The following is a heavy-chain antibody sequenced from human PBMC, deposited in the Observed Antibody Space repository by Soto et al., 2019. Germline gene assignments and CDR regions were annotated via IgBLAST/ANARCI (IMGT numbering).Heavy chain of an antibody. J-gene: IGHJ4*02. CDR3: ARDQGYYDFWSGYSTGFDY. V-gene: IGHV1-69*13. Sequence: SVEVSCKASGGTFSSYSISWVRQAPGQGLEWMGGIIPIFGTANYAQKFQGRVTITADESTSTAYMELSSLRSEDTAVYYCARDQGYYDFWSGYSTGFDYWGQGTLVTVSS. CDR2: IIPIFGTA. CDR1: GGTFSSYS. D-gene: IGHD3-3*01.